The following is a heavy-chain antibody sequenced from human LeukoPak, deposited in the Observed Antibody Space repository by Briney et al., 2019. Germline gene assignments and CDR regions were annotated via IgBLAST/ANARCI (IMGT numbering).Heavy chain of an antibody. D-gene: IGHD3-10*01. CDR3: ARDRIVRSLSLYYYYMDV. J-gene: IGHJ6*03. CDR2: IYYSGST. Sequence: PSETLSLTCTVSGGSISSSSYYWGWIRQPPGKGLEWIGSIYYSGSTYYNPSLKSRVTISVDTSKNQFSLKLSSVTAADTAVYYCARDRIVRSLSLYYYYMDVWGKGTTVTVSS. CDR1: GGSISSSSYY. V-gene: IGHV4-39*07.